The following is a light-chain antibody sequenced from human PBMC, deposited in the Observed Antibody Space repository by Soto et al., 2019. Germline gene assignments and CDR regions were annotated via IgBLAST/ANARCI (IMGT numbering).Light chain of an antibody. CDR1: QSISSSY. CDR3: QQRSNWPRFT. J-gene: IGKJ3*01. V-gene: IGKV3D-20*02. CDR2: GAS. Sequence: DIVLTQSPGTLSLSPGERATLSCRASQSISSSYLAWFQQKPGQSPRLLIYGASSRPTGIPDRFSGSGSGTDFTLAISRLEPEDFALYYCQQRSNWPRFTFGPGTKVDIK.